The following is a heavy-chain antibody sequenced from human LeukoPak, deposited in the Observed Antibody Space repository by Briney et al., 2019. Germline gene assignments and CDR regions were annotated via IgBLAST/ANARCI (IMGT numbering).Heavy chain of an antibody. Sequence: GGSLRLSCAGSRFTFSSYAMSWVRQAPGKGLEWVSAISDSGDYTYYADSVKGRFTISRDNSKNTLYLHVNSLRAEDTAVYYCAKDTSIGKYCTSGVCSPFDYWGQGTLVTVSS. CDR3: AKDTSIGKYCTSGVCSPFDY. V-gene: IGHV3-23*01. CDR2: ISDSGDYT. D-gene: IGHD2-8*01. J-gene: IGHJ4*02. CDR1: RFTFSSYA.